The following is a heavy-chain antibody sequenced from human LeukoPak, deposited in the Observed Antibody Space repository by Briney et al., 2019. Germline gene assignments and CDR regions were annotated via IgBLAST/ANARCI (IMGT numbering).Heavy chain of an antibody. J-gene: IGHJ6*02. V-gene: IGHV3-23*01. CDR2: ISESDGRT. CDR1: GFTFSTYA. CDR3: AKVLSLTQYYWYGMDV. Sequence: GGSLRLSCAASGFTFSTYAMNWVRRAPGKGLEWVSGISESDGRTYYADSVKGRLTISRDNSKNTLYLQMNSLRVEDTAVYYCAKVLSLTQYYWYGMDVWGQGTTVVVSS. D-gene: IGHD2/OR15-2a*01.